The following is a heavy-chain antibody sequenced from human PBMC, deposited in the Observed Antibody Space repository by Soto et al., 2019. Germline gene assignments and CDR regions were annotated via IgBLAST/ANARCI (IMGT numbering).Heavy chain of an antibody. CDR1: GFSTTHTW. CDR2: VKSKADGGTA. Sequence: GGSLRLSRAASGFSTTHTWMHWVRQAPRKGLEWVGRVKSKADGGTAEYAAPVTGRFTVSRDDSKNTQYLQMNSLKMEDTAVYYCNSYPDFWGGHTPLWGQGTLVTVSS. V-gene: IGHV3-15*07. D-gene: IGHD3-3*01. J-gene: IGHJ4*02. CDR3: NSYPDFWGGHTPL.